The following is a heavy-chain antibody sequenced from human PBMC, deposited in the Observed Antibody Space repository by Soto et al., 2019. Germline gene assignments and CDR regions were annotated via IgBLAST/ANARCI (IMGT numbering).Heavy chain of an antibody. CDR2: MQPSSGRT. D-gene: IGHD1-26*01. CDR1: GYSFTSLD. J-gene: IGHJ4*02. Sequence: QVQLVQSGAEVREPGASVKVSCKASGYSFTSLDINWVRQTTGQGLEWMGWMQPSSGRTGYAQKFQGRVTMTSDTSINTAYMELSSRTSDDTAFYYCARGVTAGVDYWGQGTLVTVSS. CDR3: ARGVTAGVDY. V-gene: IGHV1-8*01.